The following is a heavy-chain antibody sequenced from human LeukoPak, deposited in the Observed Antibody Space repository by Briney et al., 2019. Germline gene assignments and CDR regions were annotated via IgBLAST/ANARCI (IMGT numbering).Heavy chain of an antibody. D-gene: IGHD6-13*01. J-gene: IGHJ4*02. CDR2: IYHSGST. Sequence: SETLSLTCTVSGGSISSGDYYWSWIRQPPGKGLEWIGEIYHSGSTNYNPSLKSRVTISVDKSKNQFSLKLSSVTAADTAVYYCARGRGFLLAAAGNLFDYWGQGTLVTVSS. CDR1: GGSISSGDYY. CDR3: ARGRGFLLAAAGNLFDY. V-gene: IGHV4-39*07.